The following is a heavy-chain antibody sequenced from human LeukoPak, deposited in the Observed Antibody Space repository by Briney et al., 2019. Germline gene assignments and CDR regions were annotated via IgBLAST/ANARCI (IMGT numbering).Heavy chain of an antibody. CDR1: GYTFTSYG. CDR2: ISAYNGNT. Sequence: ASVKVSCKASGYTFTSYGSSWVRQAPGQGLEWMGWISAYNGNTNYAQKLQGRVTMTTDTSTSTAYMELRSLRSDDTAVYYCARDGEPYDFWSGTDYWGQGTLVTVSS. V-gene: IGHV1-18*01. D-gene: IGHD3-3*01. CDR3: ARDGEPYDFWSGTDY. J-gene: IGHJ4*02.